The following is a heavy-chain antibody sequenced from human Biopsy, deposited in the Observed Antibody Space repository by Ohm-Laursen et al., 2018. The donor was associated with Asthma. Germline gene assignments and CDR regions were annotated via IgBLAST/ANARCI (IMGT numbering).Heavy chain of an antibody. Sequence: SVKVSCNTSGVALSGYTFEWVRQARGLGLEWIAWIVFASGATNYAQNFQDRLTVTRDMSAGSVSMELRGLSSTDTAVYYCAAGRTSLQGESLIWDQGTLVSVSS. D-gene: IGHD2/OR15-2a*01. CDR2: IVFASGAT. CDR3: AAGRTSLQGESLI. J-gene: IGHJ4*01. CDR1: GVALSGYT. V-gene: IGHV1-58*01.